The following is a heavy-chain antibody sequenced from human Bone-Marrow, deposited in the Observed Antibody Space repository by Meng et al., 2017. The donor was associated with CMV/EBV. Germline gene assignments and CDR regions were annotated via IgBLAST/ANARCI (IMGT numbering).Heavy chain of an antibody. CDR2: LHVAGDT. Sequence: GESLKISCAASGFIVNLDSMGLVRQAPGKGLEWVSLLHVAGDTYYADSVKGRFTISRDNSKNMLYLQMDSLRVDETAVYYCVSGGYCSSISCYFEYWGQGTLVTVSS. V-gene: IGHV3-66*02. D-gene: IGHD2-2*01. J-gene: IGHJ4*02. CDR3: VSGGYCSSISCYFEY. CDR1: GFIVNLDS.